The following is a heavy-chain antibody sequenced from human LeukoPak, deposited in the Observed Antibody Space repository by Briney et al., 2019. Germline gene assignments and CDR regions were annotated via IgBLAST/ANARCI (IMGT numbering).Heavy chain of an antibody. CDR3: AKDGREGDFDY. V-gene: IGHV3-30*18. Sequence: GSLRLSCAASGFTFSSHGMHWVRQAPGKGLEWVAVISYDGSNKYYADSVKGRFTISRDNSKNTLYLQMNSLRAEDTAVYYCAKDGREGDFDYWGQGTLVTVSS. D-gene: IGHD1-26*01. CDR2: ISYDGSNK. CDR1: GFTFSSHG. J-gene: IGHJ4*02.